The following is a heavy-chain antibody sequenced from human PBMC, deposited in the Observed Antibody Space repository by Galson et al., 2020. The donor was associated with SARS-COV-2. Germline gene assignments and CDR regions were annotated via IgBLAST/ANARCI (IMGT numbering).Heavy chain of an antibody. V-gene: IGHV4-39*01. Sequence: SETLSLTCTVSGGSISSSSYYWGWIRQPPGKGLEWIGSIYYSGSTYYNPSLKSRVTISVDTSKNQFSLKLSSVTAADTAVYYCARHEADCSSTSCYVNWFDPWGQGTLVTVSS. CDR1: GGSISSSSYY. D-gene: IGHD2-2*01. CDR2: IYYSGST. CDR3: ARHEADCSSTSCYVNWFDP. J-gene: IGHJ5*02.